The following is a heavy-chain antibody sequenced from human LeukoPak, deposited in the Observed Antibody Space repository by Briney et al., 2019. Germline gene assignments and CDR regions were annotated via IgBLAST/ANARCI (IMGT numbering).Heavy chain of an antibody. D-gene: IGHD6-19*01. Sequence: ASVKVSCKASGYTFTGYYTHWVRQAPGQGLEWMGRINPNSGGTNYAQKFQGGVTLTRDTSISTAYMELRRLRSDDTAVYYCARGGLANNDYWGQGTLVTVSS. CDR1: GYTFTGYY. CDR3: ARGGLANNDY. J-gene: IGHJ4*02. CDR2: INPNSGGT. V-gene: IGHV1-2*06.